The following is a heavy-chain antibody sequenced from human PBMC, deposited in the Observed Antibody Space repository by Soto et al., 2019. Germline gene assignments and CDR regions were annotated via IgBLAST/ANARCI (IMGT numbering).Heavy chain of an antibody. J-gene: IGHJ5*02. V-gene: IGHV3-30*18. CDR3: AKDPRYRAKPLSYLDT. D-gene: IGHD2-2*02. CDR1: GFVFGNYA. Sequence: QVQLVESGGGVVQPGRSLRLSCAASGFVFGNYAMHWVRQAPGKELEWVALLSYDGSNEDYASSVKGRFTISRDNSDNTLYLQRDSRRAEDTAVYYCAKDPRYRAKPLSYLDTWGQGTVVTVSS. CDR2: LSYDGSNE.